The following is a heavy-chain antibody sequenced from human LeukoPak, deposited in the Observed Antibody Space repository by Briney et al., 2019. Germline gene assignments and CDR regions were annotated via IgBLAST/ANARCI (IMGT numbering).Heavy chain of an antibody. CDR1: GFTVSSSY. CDR3: AKDRSSSTNWGFDP. CDR2: ISGSGDST. V-gene: IGHV3-23*01. Sequence: GGSLRLSCAASGFTVSSSYMCWVRQAPGKGLEWVSVISGSGDSTYYAGSVKGRFTFSRDNSKNTLYLQMNSLTVEDTAVYYCAKDRSSSTNWGFDPWGQGTLVTVSS. D-gene: IGHD2-2*01. J-gene: IGHJ5*02.